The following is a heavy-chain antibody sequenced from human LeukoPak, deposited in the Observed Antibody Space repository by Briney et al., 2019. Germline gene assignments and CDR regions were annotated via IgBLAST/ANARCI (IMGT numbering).Heavy chain of an antibody. V-gene: IGHV4-59*01. CDR2: IYYSGST. Sequence: PSGTLSLTCAVSGGSISSYYWSWIRQPPGKGLEWIGYIYYSGSTIYNPSLKSRVTISVDTSKNQFSLKLSSVTAADTAVYYCARDRTFGGMDVWGQGTTVTVSS. CDR1: GGSISSYY. D-gene: IGHD3-16*01. CDR3: ARDRTFGGMDV. J-gene: IGHJ6*02.